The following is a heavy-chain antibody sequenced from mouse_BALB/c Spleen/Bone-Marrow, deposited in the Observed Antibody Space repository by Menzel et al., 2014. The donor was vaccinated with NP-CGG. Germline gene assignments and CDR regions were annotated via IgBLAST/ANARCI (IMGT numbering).Heavy chain of an antibody. J-gene: IGHJ3*01. CDR2: INPDSNTI. CDR1: GFDFSRYW. Sequence: EVQVVESGGGLVQPGGSLKLSCAASGFDFSRYWMSWVRQAPGKGLEWIGEINPDSNTINYTPSLKDKFIISRDNAKNTLYLQMSKVRSEDTALYYCARLGYYGSFAYWGQGTLLAVSA. CDR3: ARLGYYGSFAY. D-gene: IGHD1-2*01. V-gene: IGHV4-1*02.